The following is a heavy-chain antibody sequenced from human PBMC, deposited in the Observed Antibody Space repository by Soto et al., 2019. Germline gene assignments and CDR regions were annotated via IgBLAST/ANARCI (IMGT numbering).Heavy chain of an antibody. CDR2: INAGNGNT. J-gene: IGHJ4*02. Sequence: ASVKVSCKASGYTFTSYAMHWVRQAPGQRLEWMGWINAGNGNTKYSQKFQGRVTITRDTSASTAYMELSSLRSEDTAVYYCAREYYDSSGSQSFDYWGQGTLVTVSS. V-gene: IGHV1-3*01. CDR1: GYTFTSYA. CDR3: AREYYDSSGSQSFDY. D-gene: IGHD3-22*01.